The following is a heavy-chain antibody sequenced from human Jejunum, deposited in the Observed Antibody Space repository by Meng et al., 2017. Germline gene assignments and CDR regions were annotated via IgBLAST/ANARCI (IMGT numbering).Heavy chain of an antibody. CDR3: TTLAIVASASLDY. V-gene: IGHV3-15*01. CDR1: GFTVSSYW. Sequence: GESLKISCVASGFTVSSYWMHWVRQPPGKGLERVGRIKRNPDGGTTEYAAPVKGRFTISRDDSKTTLYLQMNSLKTEYTAVYFCTTLAIVASASLDYWGQGALVTVSS. CDR2: IKRNPDGGTT. D-gene: IGHD2-15*01. J-gene: IGHJ4*02.